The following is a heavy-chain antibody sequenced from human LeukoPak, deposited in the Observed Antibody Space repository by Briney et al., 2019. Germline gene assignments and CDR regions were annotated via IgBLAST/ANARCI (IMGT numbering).Heavy chain of an antibody. J-gene: IGHJ3*02. Sequence: GGSLRLSCAASGFTFSSYAMSWVRQAPGKGLEWVSAISGSGGSTYYADSVKGRFTISRDNSKNTSYLQMNSLRVEDTAVYFCARDPNGDYIGTFDMWGRGTMVSVSS. CDR1: GFTFSSYA. CDR3: ARDPNGDYIGTFDM. V-gene: IGHV3-23*01. CDR2: ISGSGGST. D-gene: IGHD4-17*01.